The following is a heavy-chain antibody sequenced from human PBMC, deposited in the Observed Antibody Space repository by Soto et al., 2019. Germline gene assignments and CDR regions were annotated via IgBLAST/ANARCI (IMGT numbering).Heavy chain of an antibody. CDR3: ARHGEDFWSGYSEYFQH. CDR2: INHSGST. D-gene: IGHD3-3*01. Sequence: SETLSLTCAVYGGSFSGYYWSWIRQPPGKGLEWIGEINHSGSTNYNPSLKSRVTISVDTSKNQFSLKLSSVTAADTAVYYCARHGEDFWSGYSEYFQHWGQGTLVTVSS. CDR1: GGSFSGYY. V-gene: IGHV4-34*01. J-gene: IGHJ1*01.